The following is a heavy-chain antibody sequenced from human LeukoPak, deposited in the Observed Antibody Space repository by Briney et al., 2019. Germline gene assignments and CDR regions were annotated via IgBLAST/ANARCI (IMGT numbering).Heavy chain of an antibody. CDR3: ARVEMATLGFDY. Sequence: SETLSLTCTVSGDSFTSVTDYWAWIRQPPGKGLEWIASGDYSGGTYYNPSLESRVAISADMSKNQFSLNLSSVTAADTAVYYCARVEMATLGFDYWGQGTLVTVSS. CDR2: GDYSGGT. V-gene: IGHV4-39*07. D-gene: IGHD5-24*01. J-gene: IGHJ4*02. CDR1: GDSFTSVTDY.